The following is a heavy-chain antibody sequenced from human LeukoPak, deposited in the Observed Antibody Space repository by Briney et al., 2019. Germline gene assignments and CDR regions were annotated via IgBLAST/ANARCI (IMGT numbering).Heavy chain of an antibody. Sequence: PGGSLRLSCAASGFSFNSYAMSWVRQAPGKRLEWVAGISSTSSTVNYADPVKGRFTISRDNSNNTLYLQMNSLTAEDTAPYYCAKRLRDPRAFDYWGQGTLVTVSS. V-gene: IGHV3-23*01. D-gene: IGHD2-21*02. CDR1: GFSFNSYA. CDR3: AKRLRDPRAFDY. J-gene: IGHJ4*02. CDR2: ISSTSSTV.